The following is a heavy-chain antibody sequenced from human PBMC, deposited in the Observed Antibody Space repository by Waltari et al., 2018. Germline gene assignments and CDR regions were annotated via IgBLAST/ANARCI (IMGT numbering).Heavy chain of an antibody. CDR2: INHSGST. CDR1: GGSFSGYY. V-gene: IGHV4-34*01. D-gene: IGHD3-10*01. CDR3: ARGNGSGSYLGR. J-gene: IGHJ4*02. Sequence: QVQLQQWGAGLLKPSETLSLTCAVYGGSFSGYYWSWIRQPPGKGLEWIGEINHSGSTNYNPALKSRVTISVDTSKNQFSLKLSSVTAADTAVYYCARGNGSGSYLGRWGQGTLVTVSS.